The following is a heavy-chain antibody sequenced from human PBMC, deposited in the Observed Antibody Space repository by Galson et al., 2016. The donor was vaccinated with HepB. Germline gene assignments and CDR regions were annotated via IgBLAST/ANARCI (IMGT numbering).Heavy chain of an antibody. V-gene: IGHV4-59*01. D-gene: IGHD6-19*01. J-gene: IGHJ5*02. CDR1: AGSISGYY. CDR3: ARGPYSSGWYPFDP. Sequence: ETLSLTCTVSAGSISGYYWSWIRQPPGKGLEWVGYIYYGGSTYYNPSPKSRVTMSIDTSKNQFSLKLSSVTAADTAVYYCARGPYSSGWYPFDPWGQGTLVTVSS. CDR2: IYYGGST.